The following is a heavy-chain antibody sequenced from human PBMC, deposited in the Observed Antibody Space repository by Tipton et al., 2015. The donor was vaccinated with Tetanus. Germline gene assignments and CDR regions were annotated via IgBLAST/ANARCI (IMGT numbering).Heavy chain of an antibody. CDR3: ASLPKHWLAPRGAP. D-gene: IGHD6-19*01. Sequence: TLSLTCTVSGSSITSTTHYWGWIRQAPGKGLEWIGIIYYSGSTYYNASLRSRVTISVDTSKNQFSLQLRSVTAADTAVYYCASLPKHWLAPRGAPWGQGTLVTASS. V-gene: IGHV4-39*01. CDR2: IYYSGST. J-gene: IGHJ5*01. CDR1: GSSITSTTHY.